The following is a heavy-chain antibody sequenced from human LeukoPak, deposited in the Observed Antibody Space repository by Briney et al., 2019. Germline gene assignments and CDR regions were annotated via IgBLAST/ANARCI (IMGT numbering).Heavy chain of an antibody. CDR2: INHSGST. J-gene: IGHJ4*02. V-gene: IGHV4-34*01. CDR1: GGSFSGYF. CDR3: ARSPPTYCSGGSCYYFDY. D-gene: IGHD2-15*01. Sequence: SETLSLTCAVYGGSFSGYFWSWVRQPPGKGLEWIGEINHSGSTNYNPSLKSRVTISVDTSKNQFSLELSSVTAADTAIYYCARSPPTYCSGGSCYYFDYWGQGTLVTVSS.